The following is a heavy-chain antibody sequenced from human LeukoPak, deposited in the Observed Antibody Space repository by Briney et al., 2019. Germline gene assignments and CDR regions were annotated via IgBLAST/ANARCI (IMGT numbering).Heavy chain of an antibody. J-gene: IGHJ4*02. Sequence: GSNKYYAHSVKGGFTISRDNYKNTLYMQMSRLRGEDRAVYYCAKGRYYHDSSGSINGDYWGQGTLVTVSS. CDR2: GSNK. D-gene: IGHD3-22*01. V-gene: IGHV3-33*03. CDR3: AKGRYYHDSSGSINGDY.